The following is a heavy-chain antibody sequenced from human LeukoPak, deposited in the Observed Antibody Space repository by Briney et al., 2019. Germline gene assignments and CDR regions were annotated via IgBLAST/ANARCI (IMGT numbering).Heavy chain of an antibody. D-gene: IGHD2-15*01. CDR3: ARDRELSYCSGGSCLDSDAFDI. V-gene: IGHV4-34*01. CDR1: GGSFSGYY. CDR2: INHSGST. Sequence: PSETLSLTCAVYGGSFSGYYWSWIRQPPGKGLEWIGEINHSGSTNYNPSLKSRVTISVDTSKNQFSLKLSSVTAADTAVYYCARDRELSYCSGGSCLDSDAFDIWGQGTMVTVSS. J-gene: IGHJ3*02.